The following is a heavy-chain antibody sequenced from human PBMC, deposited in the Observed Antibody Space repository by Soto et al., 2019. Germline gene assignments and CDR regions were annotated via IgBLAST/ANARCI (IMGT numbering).Heavy chain of an antibody. J-gene: IGHJ4*02. CDR3: ARAWVVVTAPDY. CDR2: INAGNGNT. V-gene: IGHV1-3*01. D-gene: IGHD2-21*02. Sequence: ASVKVSCKASGYTFTIYARHWVRQAPGQRLEWMGWINAGNGNTKYSQKFQGRVTITRDTSASTAYMELSSLRSEDTAVYYCARAWVVVTAPDYWGQGTLVTVSS. CDR1: GYTFTIYA.